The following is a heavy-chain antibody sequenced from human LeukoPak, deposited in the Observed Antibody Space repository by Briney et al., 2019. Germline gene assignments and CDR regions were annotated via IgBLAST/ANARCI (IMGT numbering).Heavy chain of an antibody. CDR3: AKDWLAQVRGVIYWYFDL. J-gene: IGHJ2*01. CDR1: GFXFSSYG. CDR2: ISYDGSDK. V-gene: IGHV3-30*18. Sequence: GGSLRLSCAASGFXFSSYGMHWVRQAPGKGLEWVAVISYDGSDKYYVDSVKGRFTISRDNSKNTLYLQMNSLRAEDTAVYYCAKDWLAQVRGVIYWYFDLWGRGTLVTVSS. D-gene: IGHD3-10*01.